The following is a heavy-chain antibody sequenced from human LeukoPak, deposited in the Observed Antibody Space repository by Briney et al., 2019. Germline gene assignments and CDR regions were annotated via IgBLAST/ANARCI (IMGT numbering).Heavy chain of an antibody. CDR2: ISGSGGST. J-gene: IGHJ3*02. CDR3: ARVLKPLGAFDI. Sequence: PGGPLRLSCAASGFTFSSYAMSWVRQAPGKGLEWVSAISGSGGSTYYADSVKGRFTISRDNSKNTLYLQMNSLRAEDTAVYYCARVLKPLGAFDIWGQGTMVTVSS. CDR1: GFTFSSYA. V-gene: IGHV3-23*01.